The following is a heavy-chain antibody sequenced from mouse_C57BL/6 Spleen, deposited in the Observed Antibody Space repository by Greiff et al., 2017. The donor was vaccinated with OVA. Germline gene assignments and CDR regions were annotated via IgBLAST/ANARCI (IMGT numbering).Heavy chain of an antibody. J-gene: IGHJ3*01. D-gene: IGHD1-1*01. CDR2: ILPGSGCT. CDR3: ARGATVPLTY. Sequence: VQLQQSGAELMKPGASVKLSCKATGYTFTGYWIEWVKQRPGHGLAWIGEILPGSGCTNYNEKFKGKATVTADTSSNTAYMQLSSLTTEDSAIYYCARGATVPLTYWGQGTLVTVSA. CDR1: GYTFTGYW. V-gene: IGHV1-9*01.